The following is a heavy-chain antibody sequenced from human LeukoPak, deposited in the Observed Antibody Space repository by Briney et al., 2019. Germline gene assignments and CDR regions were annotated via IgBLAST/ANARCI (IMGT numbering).Heavy chain of an antibody. V-gene: IGHV3-23*01. CDR2: ISGSGGST. J-gene: IGHJ3*01. CDR3: ARGTRAVADLSPISYAFDF. CDR1: GFTFSSYA. Sequence: GGSLRLSCAASGFTFSSYAMSWVRQAPGKGLEWVSAISGSGGSTYYADSVKGRFTISRDNSRNTLYLQMNSLRAEDTAVYYCARGTRAVADLSPISYAFDFWGQGTMVTVSS. D-gene: IGHD6-19*01.